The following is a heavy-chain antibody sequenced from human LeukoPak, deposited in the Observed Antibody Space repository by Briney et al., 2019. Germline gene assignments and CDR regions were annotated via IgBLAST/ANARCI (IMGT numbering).Heavy chain of an antibody. CDR3: ARVRGYYDTPYYYGMDV. CDR1: GGSISSYY. Sequence: SETLSLTCTVPGGSISSYYWSWIRQPPGKGLGWIGYIYYSGSTNYNPSLKSRVTISVDTSKNQFSLKLSSVTAADTAVYYCARVRGYYDTPYYYGMDVWGQGTTVTVSS. D-gene: IGHD3-22*01. CDR2: IYYSGST. J-gene: IGHJ6*02. V-gene: IGHV4-59*01.